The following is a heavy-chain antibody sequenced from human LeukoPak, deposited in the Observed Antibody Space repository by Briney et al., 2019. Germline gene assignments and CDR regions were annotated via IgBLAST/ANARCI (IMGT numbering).Heavy chain of an antibody. V-gene: IGHV3-30*04. CDR2: ISYDGSNK. J-gene: IGHJ4*02. Sequence: GGSLRLSCAASGFTFSSYAMHWVRQAPGKGLEWVAVISYDGSNKYYADSVKGRFTISRDNSKNTLYLQTNSLRAEDTAVYYCARESGWYGEKDYFDYWGQGTLVTVSS. CDR3: ARESGWYGEKDYFDY. CDR1: GFTFSSYA. D-gene: IGHD6-19*01.